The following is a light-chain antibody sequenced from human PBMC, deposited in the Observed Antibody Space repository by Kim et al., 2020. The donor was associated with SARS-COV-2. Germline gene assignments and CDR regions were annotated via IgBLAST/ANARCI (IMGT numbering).Light chain of an antibody. CDR1: QDIANS. V-gene: IGKV1-27*01. CDR2: AAA. J-gene: IGKJ1*01. CDR3: QKYNSAPWT. Sequence: DRVTITYRASQDIANSLAWYQQKPGKVPQVLIYAAATLQSGVPSRFSGSGSGTEFTLTIGSLQTEDVATYYCQKYNSAPWTFGPGTKVDIK.